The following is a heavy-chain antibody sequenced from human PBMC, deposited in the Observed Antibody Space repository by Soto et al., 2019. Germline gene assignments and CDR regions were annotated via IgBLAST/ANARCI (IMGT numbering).Heavy chain of an antibody. D-gene: IGHD6-19*01. Sequence: SETLSLTCTVSGASISSYYWSWIRQPPGKGLEWIGNIYFGGSADYNPSLKNRSTISEDTSKNYFSLKLSSVTAADTAVYYCAGHDGSGWYVYWGQGTLVTVSS. CDR2: IYFGGSA. V-gene: IGHV4-59*08. CDR1: GASISSYY. CDR3: AGHDGSGWYVY. J-gene: IGHJ4*02.